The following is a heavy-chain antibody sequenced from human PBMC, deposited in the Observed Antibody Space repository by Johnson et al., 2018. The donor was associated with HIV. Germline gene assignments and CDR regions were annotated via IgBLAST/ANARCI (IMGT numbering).Heavy chain of an antibody. V-gene: IGHV3-20*04. J-gene: IGHJ3*02. Sequence: VLLVESGGGVVRPGGSLRLSCAASGFSFDDYGMSWVRQAPGKGLEWVSGSNWDGGSTDYANSVKGRFTISRDNAKNSLFLQMNSLRAEDTALYYCAIYSESYPLSAFDIWGQGTMVTVSS. CDR3: AIYSESYPLSAFDI. CDR1: GFSFDDYG. D-gene: IGHD1-26*01. CDR2: SNWDGGST.